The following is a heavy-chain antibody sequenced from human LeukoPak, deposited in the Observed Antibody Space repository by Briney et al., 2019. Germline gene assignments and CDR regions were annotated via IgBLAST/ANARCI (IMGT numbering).Heavy chain of an antibody. CDR1: GGAIRSGSYD. D-gene: IGHD3-22*01. Sequence: SETRSFTCGVSGGAIRSGSYDWSWSRQPAGKRVEWIARMYTSGRTTYNPSLKSRITISAHSSTYHFSLKLTSVPAAAPAVYFWAAMIGYFDYWGQGTLVTVSS. J-gene: IGHJ4*02. CDR2: MYTSGRT. V-gene: IGHV4-61*02. CDR3: AAMIGYFDY.